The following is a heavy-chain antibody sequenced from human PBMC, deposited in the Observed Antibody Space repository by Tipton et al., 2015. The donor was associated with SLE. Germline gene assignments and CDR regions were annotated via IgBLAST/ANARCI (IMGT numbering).Heavy chain of an antibody. V-gene: IGHV4-38-2*01. CDR3: ARGTGDPFDY. Sequence: TLSPTCAVSGYSISSGYYWGWIRQPPGKGLEWIGSIYHSGSTYYNPSLKSRVTISVDTSNNHFSLKLSSVTAADTAVYYCARGTGDPFDYWGQGTLVTVSS. J-gene: IGHJ4*02. CDR1: GYSISSGYY. CDR2: IYHSGST.